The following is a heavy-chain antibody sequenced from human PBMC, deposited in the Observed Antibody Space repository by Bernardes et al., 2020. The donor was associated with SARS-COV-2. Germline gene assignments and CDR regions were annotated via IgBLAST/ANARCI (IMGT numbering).Heavy chain of an antibody. V-gene: IGHV3-21*06. J-gene: IGHJ4*02. CDR1: GFTFSSYT. CDR2: ISTRSSYI. D-gene: IGHD4-4*01. Sequence: GGSLRLSCAASGFTFSSYTMNWARQAPGEGLEWISPISTRSSYISYSDSVRGRFTISRDNAKNSVSLQMNSLRAEDTAVYYCARVDFSNLYYFDYWGQGTPVTVSS. CDR3: ARVDFSNLYYFDY.